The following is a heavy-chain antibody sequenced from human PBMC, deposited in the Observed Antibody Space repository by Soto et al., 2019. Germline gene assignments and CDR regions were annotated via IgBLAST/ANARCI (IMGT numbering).Heavy chain of an antibody. D-gene: IGHD5-12*01. CDR3: AKGDNLGPKTGYAFDP. CDR2: TYFRSKWYT. V-gene: IGHV6-1*01. CDR1: GDSVSSNTAS. Sequence: PSQTLSLTCAIPGDSVSSNTASWNWIRQSPSRGLEWLGRTYFRSKWYTDYAVSVKSRIIINPDTSNNQFSLQLNSVTPEDTAVYFCAKGDNLGPKTGYAFDPWGQGIMVTVSS. J-gene: IGHJ5*02.